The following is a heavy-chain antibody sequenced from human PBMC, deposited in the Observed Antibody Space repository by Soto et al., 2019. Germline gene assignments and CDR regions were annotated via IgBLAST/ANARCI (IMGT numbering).Heavy chain of an antibody. CDR3: AHFIAARPDNYFDY. J-gene: IGHJ4*02. CDR1: GFSLSTSGVG. D-gene: IGHD6-6*01. CDR2: IYWDDDK. Sequence: PTLVNPTQTLTLTCTFSGFSLSTSGVGVGWIRQPPGKALEWLALIYWDDDKRYSPSLKSRLTITKDTSKNQVVLTMTNMDPVDTATYYCAHFIAARPDNYFDYWGQGTLVTVSS. V-gene: IGHV2-5*02.